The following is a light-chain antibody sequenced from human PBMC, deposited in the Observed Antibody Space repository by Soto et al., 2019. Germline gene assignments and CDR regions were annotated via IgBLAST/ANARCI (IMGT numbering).Light chain of an antibody. J-gene: IGKJ3*01. CDR1: QSVKTY. CDR2: DAS. Sequence: EIVLTQSPATLSLSPGERATLSCRASQSVKTYLAWYQQRPGQAPRLLIYDASKRAPGIPARFSGRGSGTDFTLTISSLEPEDFAVYYCQQRTDRPPVTFGPGTKVDLK. CDR3: QQRTDRPPVT. V-gene: IGKV3-11*01.